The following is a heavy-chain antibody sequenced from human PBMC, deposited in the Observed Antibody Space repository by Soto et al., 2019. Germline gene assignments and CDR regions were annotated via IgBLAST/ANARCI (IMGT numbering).Heavy chain of an antibody. CDR3: AKGGSGNYLTYYYYYGMDV. Sequence: PGGSLRLSCAASGFTFSSYSMNWVRQAPGKGLEWVSSISSSSSYIYYADSVKGRFTISRDNAKNTVYLQMNNLRAEDTAMYYCAKGGSGNYLTYYYYYGMDVWGQGTTVTVSS. V-gene: IGHV3-21*01. J-gene: IGHJ6*02. CDR2: ISSSSSYI. CDR1: GFTFSSYS. D-gene: IGHD3-22*01.